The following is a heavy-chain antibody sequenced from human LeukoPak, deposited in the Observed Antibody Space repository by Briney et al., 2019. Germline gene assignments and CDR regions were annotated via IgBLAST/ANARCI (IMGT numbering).Heavy chain of an antibody. J-gene: IGHJ4*02. CDR3: ARESHGTGDQ. V-gene: IGHV3-11*05. CDR1: GFSFRDYY. CDR2: ISTDSVFT. D-gene: IGHD3-10*01. Sequence: GGSLRLSCAASGFSFRDYYMSWLRQAPGKGLEWVSFISTDSVFTNYADPVKGRFTISRDNAKNSLYLQLNSLRAEDTAVYYCARESHGTGDQWGQGTLVTVSS.